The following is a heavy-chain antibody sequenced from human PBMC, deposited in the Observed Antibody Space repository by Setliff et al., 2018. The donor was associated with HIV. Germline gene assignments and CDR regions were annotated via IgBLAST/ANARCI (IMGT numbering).Heavy chain of an antibody. Sequence: SETLSLTCIVSGGSISSSSYYWGWIRQPPGKGLEWIGSIDYTGKTHYNPSLKSRVTISADTSKSQFTLNLSSVTAADTAVYYCARKNRGAPAPFDYWGQGTLVTVSS. CDR2: IDYTGKT. CDR3: ARKNRGAPAPFDY. CDR1: GGSISSSSYY. J-gene: IGHJ4*02. V-gene: IGHV4-39*01. D-gene: IGHD6-25*01.